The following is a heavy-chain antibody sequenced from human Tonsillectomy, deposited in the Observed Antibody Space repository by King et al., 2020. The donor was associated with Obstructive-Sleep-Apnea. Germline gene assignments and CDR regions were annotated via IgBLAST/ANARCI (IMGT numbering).Heavy chain of an antibody. Sequence: VQLVESGGGLVQPGGSLRLSCAASGFTFSSYWMHWVRQAPGKGLVWVSRIKSDGTGTSYAASVKGRFTISRDNAKNTLYLQMNSLRAEDTAVYYCARDLGWDATRGPKDYYFDYWGQGTLVTVSS. V-gene: IGHV3-74*01. CDR1: GFTFSSYW. CDR2: IKSDGTGT. D-gene: IGHD6-19*01. J-gene: IGHJ4*02. CDR3: ARDLGWDATRGPKDYYFDY.